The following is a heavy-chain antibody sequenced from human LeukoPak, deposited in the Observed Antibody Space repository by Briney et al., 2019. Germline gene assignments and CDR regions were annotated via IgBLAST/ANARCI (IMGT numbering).Heavy chain of an antibody. CDR3: ARDRWSSSSSEGTLDI. CDR1: GYTLTELS. CDR2: FDPGDGET. Sequence: ASVKVSCKVSGYTLTELSMHWVRQAPGKGLEWMGGFDPGDGETIYAQKFQGRVTMTEDTSTDTAYMELRSLRSDDTAVYYCARDRWSSSSSEGTLDIWGQGTMVTVSS. J-gene: IGHJ3*02. V-gene: IGHV1-24*01. D-gene: IGHD6-6*01.